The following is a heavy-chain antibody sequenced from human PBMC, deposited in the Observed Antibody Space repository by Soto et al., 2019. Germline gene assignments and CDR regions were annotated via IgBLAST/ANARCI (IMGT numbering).Heavy chain of an antibody. V-gene: IGHV3-11*01. CDR3: ARDFRYSSSWYGPIYYYYGMDV. Sequence: GGSLRLSCAASGFTFSDYYMSWIRQAPGKGLEWVSYISSSGSTIYYADSVKGRFTISRDNAKNSLYLQMNSLRAEDTAVYYCARDFRYSSSWYGPIYYYYGMDVWGQGTTVTVPS. CDR1: GFTFSDYY. CDR2: ISSSGSTI. D-gene: IGHD6-13*01. J-gene: IGHJ6*02.